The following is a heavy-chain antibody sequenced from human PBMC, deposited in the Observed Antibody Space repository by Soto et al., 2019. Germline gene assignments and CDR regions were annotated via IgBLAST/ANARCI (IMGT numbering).Heavy chain of an antibody. CDR3: ARHLAGKRDY. Sequence: EVQLVESGGGLVQTGGSLRLSCAASGLTFSSYWMHWVRQAPGKGLVWVSRITSDGSSTSYADSVKGRFTISRDNAKNTLYLQMTSRRAEDTAVYYCARHLAGKRDYWGQGTLGTVSS. J-gene: IGHJ4*02. CDR2: ITSDGSST. D-gene: IGHD3-3*02. CDR1: GLTFSSYW. V-gene: IGHV3-74*01.